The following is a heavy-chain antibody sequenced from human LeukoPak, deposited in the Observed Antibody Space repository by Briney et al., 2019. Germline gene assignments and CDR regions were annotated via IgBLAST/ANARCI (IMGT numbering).Heavy chain of an antibody. V-gene: IGHV1-18*01. J-gene: IGHJ4*02. CDR2: ISAYNGNT. CDR3: ATHSSGWYYFDY. D-gene: IGHD6-19*01. CDR1: GYTFTNYG. Sequence: ASVKVSCKASGYTFTNYGISWVRQAPGQGLGWMGWISAYNGNTNYAQKLQGRVTMTTDTSTSTAYMELRSLRSDDTAVYYCATHSSGWYYFDYWGQGTLVTVSS.